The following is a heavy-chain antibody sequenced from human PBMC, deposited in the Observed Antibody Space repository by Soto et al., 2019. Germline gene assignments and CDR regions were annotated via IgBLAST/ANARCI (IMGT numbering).Heavy chain of an antibody. D-gene: IGHD3-10*01. J-gene: IGHJ4*02. CDR3: TSDHSTGGFDY. V-gene: IGHV3-15*02. Sequence: VQLVESGGALVKPGGSLRLSCAASGLTFSHAWMSWVRQAPGKGLEWVGRIKRKTDGGTTDYAAPVRGRFTISRDDSQDTLYLQMNSLKTEDTAIYYCTSDHSTGGFDYWGQGSLVTVSS. CDR1: GLTFSHAW. CDR2: IKRKTDGGTT.